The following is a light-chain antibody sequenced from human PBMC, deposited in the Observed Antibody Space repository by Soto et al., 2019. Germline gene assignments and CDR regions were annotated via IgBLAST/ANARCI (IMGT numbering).Light chain of an antibody. CDR3: QQCRNWPLT. J-gene: IGKJ4*01. CDR2: DAS. Sequence: EIVMTQSPATLSVSPGEGATLSCKASQNAYNTLAWYQQRPGQPPRLLIYDASTRATGISARFSGSGYGTEFTLTISSLQSEDFAVYFCQQCRNWPLTFGGGTKVEIK. CDR1: QNAYNT. V-gene: IGKV3-15*01.